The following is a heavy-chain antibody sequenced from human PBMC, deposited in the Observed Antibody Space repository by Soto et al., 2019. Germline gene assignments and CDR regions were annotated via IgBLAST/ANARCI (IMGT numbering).Heavy chain of an antibody. V-gene: IGHV3-23*01. J-gene: IGHJ4*01. CDR2: ISGSGTT. CDR1: GFPFSGYA. D-gene: IGHD2-2*01. Sequence: GGSLRLSCAASGFPFSGYAINWVRQAPGKGLEWVSIISGSGTTDYAEPVKGRFAISRDDSNNMVYLQMNSLKIEDTAVYYCTPDSYSSITIVLFDYWGNGTLVTVSS. CDR3: TPDSYSSITIVLFDY.